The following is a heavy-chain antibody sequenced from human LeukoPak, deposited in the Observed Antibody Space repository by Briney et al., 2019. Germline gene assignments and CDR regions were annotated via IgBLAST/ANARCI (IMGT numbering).Heavy chain of an antibody. CDR2: ICGSGGST. J-gene: IGHJ4*02. CDR1: GFTFSSYA. V-gene: IGHV3-23*01. D-gene: IGHD3-10*01. CDR3: AKAKGYCGSGSYIDY. Sequence: PGGSLRLSCAASGFTFSSYAMSWVRQAPGKGLEWVSAICGSGGSTYYADSVKGRFTFSRDNSKNTLYLQMNSLRAEDTAVYYCAKAKGYCGSGSYIDYWGQGNLVTVSS.